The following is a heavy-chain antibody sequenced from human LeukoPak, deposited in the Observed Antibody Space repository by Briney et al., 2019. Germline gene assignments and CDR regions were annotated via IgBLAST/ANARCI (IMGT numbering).Heavy chain of an antibody. CDR2: IYYSGST. Sequence: SETLSLTCTVSGGSISSSSYYWGWIRQPPGKGLEWIGSIYYSGSTNYNPSLKSRVTISVDTSKNQFSLKLSSVTAADTAVYYCARKAYGSGRDWFDPWGQGTLVTVSS. D-gene: IGHD3-10*01. CDR1: GGSISSSSYY. V-gene: IGHV4-39*07. CDR3: ARKAYGSGRDWFDP. J-gene: IGHJ5*02.